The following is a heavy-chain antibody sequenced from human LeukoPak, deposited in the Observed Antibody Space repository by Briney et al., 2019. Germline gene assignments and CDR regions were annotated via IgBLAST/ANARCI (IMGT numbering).Heavy chain of an antibody. D-gene: IGHD5-24*01. CDR3: ARESREMATIGTFDY. CDR1: GGSISSHY. J-gene: IGHJ4*02. CDR2: IYYSGST. Sequence: PSETLSLTCTVSGGSISSHYWSWIRQPPGKGLEWIGYIYYSGSTNYNPSLKSRVTISVDTSKNQFSLKLSSVTAADTAVYYCARESREMATIGTFDYWGQGTLSPSPQ. V-gene: IGHV4-59*11.